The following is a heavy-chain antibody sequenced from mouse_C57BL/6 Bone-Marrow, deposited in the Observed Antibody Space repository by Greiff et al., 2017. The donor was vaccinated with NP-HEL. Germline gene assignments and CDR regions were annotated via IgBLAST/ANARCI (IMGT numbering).Heavy chain of an antibody. J-gene: IGHJ2*01. CDR1: GFNIKDDY. V-gene: IGHV14-4*01. D-gene: IGHD2-1*01. CDR3: TTGGIYFGNS. Sequence: VQLQQSGAELVRPGASVKLSCTASGFNIKDDYMHWVKQRPEQGLEWIGWIDPENGDTEYASKFQGKATITADTSSNTAYLQLSSLTSEDTAVYYCTTGGIYFGNSWGQGTTLTVSS. CDR2: IDPENGDT.